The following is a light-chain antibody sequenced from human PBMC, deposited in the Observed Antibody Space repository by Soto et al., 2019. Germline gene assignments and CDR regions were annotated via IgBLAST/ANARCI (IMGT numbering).Light chain of an antibody. V-gene: IGKV3-15*01. CDR2: GAS. CDR3: QQHNNWPPLT. CDR1: QSVSSN. J-gene: IGKJ5*01. Sequence: EIVMTQSPATLSFSPGERATLSCRAGQSVSSNLAWYQQKPGQAPRLLIYGASTRATGIPARFSGSGSGTEFTLTISSLQSQDFAVYYCQQHNNWPPLTFGQGTQLEIK.